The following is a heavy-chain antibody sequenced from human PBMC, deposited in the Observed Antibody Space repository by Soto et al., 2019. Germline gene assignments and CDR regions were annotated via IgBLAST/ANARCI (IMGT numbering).Heavy chain of an antibody. CDR1: GFTFSDHY. CDR3: ARVGEYSYGHPDY. CDR2: TRNKGHSYTT. J-gene: IGHJ4*02. D-gene: IGHD5-18*01. V-gene: IGHV3-72*01. Sequence: EVQLVESGGDLVQPGGSLRLSCAASGFTFSDHYMDWVRQAPGKGLEWVGRTRNKGHSYTTEYGASEKGRFTISRDGSKHPRYQQMNSLKTEDTAVYYCARVGEYSYGHPDYWGQGTLVTVSS.